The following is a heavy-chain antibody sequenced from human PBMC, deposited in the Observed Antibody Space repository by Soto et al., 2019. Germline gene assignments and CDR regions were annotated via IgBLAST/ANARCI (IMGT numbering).Heavy chain of an antibody. CDR3: ARDIVVVPAAIAGYWFDP. V-gene: IGHV5-10-1*01. CDR2: IDPSDSYT. Sequence: LGESLKISCKGSGYSFTSYWISWVRQMPGKGLEWMGRIDPSDSYTNYSPSFQGHVTISADKSISTAYLQWSSLKASDTAMYYCARDIVVVPAAIAGYWFDPWGQGTLVTVSS. J-gene: IGHJ5*02. CDR1: GYSFTSYW. D-gene: IGHD2-2*01.